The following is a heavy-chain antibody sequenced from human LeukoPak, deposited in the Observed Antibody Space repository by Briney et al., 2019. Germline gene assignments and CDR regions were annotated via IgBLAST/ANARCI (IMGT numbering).Heavy chain of an antibody. CDR1: GFTFSSYG. J-gene: IGHJ4*02. CDR3: AKKYCGGDCYLDGFDY. CDR2: ISYDGSNK. V-gene: IGHV3-30*18. D-gene: IGHD2-21*02. Sequence: GGSLRLSCAASGFTFSSYGMHWVRQAPGKGLEWVAVISYDGSNKYYADSVKGRFTISRDNSKNTLYLQMNSLRAEDTAAYYCAKKYCGGDCYLDGFDYWGQGTLVTVSS.